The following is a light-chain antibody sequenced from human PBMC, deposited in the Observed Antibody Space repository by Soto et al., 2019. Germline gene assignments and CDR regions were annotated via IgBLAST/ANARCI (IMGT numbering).Light chain of an antibody. CDR2: DAS. J-gene: IGKJ1*01. CDR3: RQYETFSGT. CDR1: QSVSGW. Sequence: DLQMPQSPSTLSASVGDPAPVTCRASQSVSGWLAWYQQKPGEAPKLLIYDASALPRGVPSRFSGSGSGTKFTLTIASLQPDEFATYYCRQYETFSGTVGPGTKVDIK. V-gene: IGKV1-5*01.